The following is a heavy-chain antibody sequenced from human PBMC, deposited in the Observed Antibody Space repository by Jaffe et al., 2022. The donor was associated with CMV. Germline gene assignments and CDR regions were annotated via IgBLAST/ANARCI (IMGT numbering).Heavy chain of an antibody. CDR1: GFTFDDYA. CDR3: AKGSLAQLVPPFDY. CDR2: ISWNSGSI. J-gene: IGHJ4*02. D-gene: IGHD6-13*01. V-gene: IGHV3-9*01. Sequence: EVQLVESGGGLVQPGRSLRLSCAASGFTFDDYAMHWVRQAPGKGLEWVSGISWNSGSIGYADSVKGRFTISRDNAKNSLYLQMNSLRAEDTALYYCAKGSLAQLVPPFDYWGQGTLVTVSS.